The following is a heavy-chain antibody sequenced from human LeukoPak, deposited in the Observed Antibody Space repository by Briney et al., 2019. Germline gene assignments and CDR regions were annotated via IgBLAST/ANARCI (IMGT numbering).Heavy chain of an antibody. CDR3: AGDHYYSSGSPSFDY. CDR2: ISPSGGT. V-gene: IGHV1-2*02. CDR1: GYTFTGYY. Sequence: AASVKVSCKASGYTFTGYYMHWVRQAPGQGLEWMGWISPSGGTDYAPKFQGRVTMTRDTSITTAYMELDSLKSDDTAVYYCAGDHYYSSGSPSFDYWGQGTLVTVSS. J-gene: IGHJ4*02. D-gene: IGHD3-10*01.